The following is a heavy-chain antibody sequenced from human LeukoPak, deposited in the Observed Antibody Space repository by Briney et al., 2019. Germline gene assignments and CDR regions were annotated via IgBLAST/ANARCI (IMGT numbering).Heavy chain of an antibody. CDR2: ISAYNGNT. D-gene: IGHD6-19*01. V-gene: IGHV1-18*01. CDR1: GYTFSTYA. CDR3: ARGRGWTMNDAFDI. J-gene: IGHJ3*02. Sequence: ASVKVSCKASGYTFSTYAMNWVRQAPGQGLEWMGWISAYNGNTNSSQKLQGRVTMTTDTSTSTAYMELRSLRSDDTAVYYCARGRGWTMNDAFDIWGQGTMVTVSS.